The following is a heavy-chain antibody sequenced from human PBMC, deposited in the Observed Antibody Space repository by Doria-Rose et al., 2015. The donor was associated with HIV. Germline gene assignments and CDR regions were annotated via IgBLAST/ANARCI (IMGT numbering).Heavy chain of an antibody. CDR2: IFSDDER. D-gene: IGHD6-13*01. J-gene: IGHJ4*02. Sequence: SGPVLVKPTETLTLTCTVSGVSLSSPGMGVSWIRQPPGKALEWLANIFSDDERSYKTSRKSRLTISTGTSKSQVVLTTTDMDPVDTATYYCARIKSSRWYHKYYFDFWGQGTLVIVSA. V-gene: IGHV2-26*01. CDR3: ARIKSSRWYHKYYFDF. CDR1: GVSLSSPGMG.